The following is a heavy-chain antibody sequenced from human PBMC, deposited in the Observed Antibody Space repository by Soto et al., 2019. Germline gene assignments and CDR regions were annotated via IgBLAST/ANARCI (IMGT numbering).Heavy chain of an antibody. CDR3: ARDPVRWLQFPPDY. Sequence: QVQLVESGGGVVQPGRSLSLSCAASGFTFSSYGMHWVRQAPGKGLEWVAVIWYDGSNKYYADSVKGRFTISRDNSKNTLYLQMNSLRAEDTAVYYCARDPVRWLQFPPDYWGQGTLVTVSS. J-gene: IGHJ4*02. CDR1: GFTFSSYG. CDR2: IWYDGSNK. D-gene: IGHD5-12*01. V-gene: IGHV3-33*01.